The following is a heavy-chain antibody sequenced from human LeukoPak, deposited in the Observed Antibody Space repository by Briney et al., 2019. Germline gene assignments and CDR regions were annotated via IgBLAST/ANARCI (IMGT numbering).Heavy chain of an antibody. Sequence: GGSLRLSCEASGFSFSSYWMSWVRLAPGKGPEWVANIKQDESEKYSVDSVKGRFIISRDNAKNSVFLQMNSLRAEDTALYYCAKDTYYYYYMDVWGKGTTVTISS. CDR1: GFSFSSYW. V-gene: IGHV3-7*01. CDR3: AKDTYYYYYMDV. CDR2: IKQDESEK. J-gene: IGHJ6*03.